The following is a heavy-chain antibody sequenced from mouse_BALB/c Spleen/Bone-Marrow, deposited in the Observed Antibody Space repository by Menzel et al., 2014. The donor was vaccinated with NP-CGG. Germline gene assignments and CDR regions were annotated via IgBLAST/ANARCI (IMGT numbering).Heavy chain of an antibody. Sequence: EVKLMESGAVLARPGASVRMSCKASSYTFTSFWMHWVKQRPGQGLEWIGAVYPGNNDTNYDQNFKGKAKLTAVTSTSTAYMEFSSLTNEDSAVYYCTRYYYGGRDWYFDVWGAGTTVTVSS. CDR2: VYPGNNDT. J-gene: IGHJ1*01. CDR3: TRYYYGGRDWYFDV. V-gene: IGHV1-5*01. CDR1: SYTFTSFW. D-gene: IGHD1-1*01.